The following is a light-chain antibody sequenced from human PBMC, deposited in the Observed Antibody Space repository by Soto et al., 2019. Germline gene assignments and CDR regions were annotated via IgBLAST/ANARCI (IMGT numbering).Light chain of an antibody. V-gene: IGKV3-15*01. CDR3: QQYNNWPLT. J-gene: IGKJ4*01. CDR2: GAS. Sequence: EIVMTQAPATLFLSPEERTNLSCRASQSVSSNVAWYQQKPGQAPRLLIYGASTRATGIPARFSGSGSGTEFTLTIGSLQSEDFAVYYCQQYNNWPLTFGGGIKMDIK. CDR1: QSVSSN.